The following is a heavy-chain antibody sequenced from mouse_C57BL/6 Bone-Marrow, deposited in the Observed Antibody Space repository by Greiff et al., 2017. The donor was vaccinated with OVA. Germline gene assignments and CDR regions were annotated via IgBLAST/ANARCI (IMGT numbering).Heavy chain of an antibody. CDR1: GYAFSSYW. J-gene: IGHJ1*03. Sequence: QVQLKQSGAELVKPGASVKISCKASGYAFSSYWMNWVKQRPGKGLEWIGQIYPGDGDTNYKGKFKGKATLTADKSSSTAYMQLSSLTSEDSAVYFCARRRANFYWYFDVWGTGTTVTVSS. V-gene: IGHV1-80*01. CDR3: ARRRANFYWYFDV. D-gene: IGHD3-1*01. CDR2: IYPGDGDT.